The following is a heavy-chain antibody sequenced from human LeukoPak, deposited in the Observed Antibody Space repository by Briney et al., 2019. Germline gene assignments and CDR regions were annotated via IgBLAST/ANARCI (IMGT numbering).Heavy chain of an antibody. V-gene: IGHV3-30*02. CDR3: ARGFGGSYYSYFDY. Sequence: GGSLRLSCAASGFTFSSYGMHWVRQAPGKGLEWVAFIRYDGSNKYYADSVKGRFTISRDNSKNTLYLQMNSLRAEDTAVYYCARGFGGSYYSYFDYWGQGTLVTVSS. CDR1: GFTFSSYG. CDR2: IRYDGSNK. J-gene: IGHJ4*02. D-gene: IGHD1-26*01.